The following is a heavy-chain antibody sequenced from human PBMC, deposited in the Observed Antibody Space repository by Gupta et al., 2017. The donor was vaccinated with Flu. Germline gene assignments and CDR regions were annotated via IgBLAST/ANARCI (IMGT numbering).Heavy chain of an antibody. V-gene: IGHV3-74*01. Sequence: EVQLVESGGGLVQPGGSLRLSCAASGFTFSRYWMHWVRQAPGKGLVWVSRMNSDGSSTSYADSVKGRFTISRDNAKNTLYLQMNSLRAEDTAVYYCARVLQEYYYYYGMDVWGQGTTVTGSS. J-gene: IGHJ6*02. CDR1: GFTFSRYW. CDR3: ARVLQEYYYYYGMDV. CDR2: MNSDGSST.